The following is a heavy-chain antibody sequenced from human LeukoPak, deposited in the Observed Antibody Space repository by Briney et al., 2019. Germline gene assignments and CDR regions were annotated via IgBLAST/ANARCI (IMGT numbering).Heavy chain of an antibody. Sequence: GESLKISCQGSGYRFSNYWIVWTRQMPGKGLEWMGIIYPGDSDTRYSPSFQGQVTISADRSVNTAYLQWSSLKASDTAMYYCARLLRSQLLPLLLYWGQGTLVTVSS. CDR3: ARLLRSQLLPLLLY. D-gene: IGHD1-1*01. CDR2: IYPGDSDT. J-gene: IGHJ4*02. CDR1: GYRFSNYW. V-gene: IGHV5-51*01.